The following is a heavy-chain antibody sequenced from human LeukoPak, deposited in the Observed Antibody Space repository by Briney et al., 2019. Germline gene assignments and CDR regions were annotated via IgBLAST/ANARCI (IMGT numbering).Heavy chain of an antibody. CDR2: ITGSTGST. D-gene: IGHD1-26*01. J-gene: IGHJ4*02. CDR1: GFTFSSYA. Sequence: PGGSLRLSCAASGFTFSSYAMSWVRQPPGRGLGGVSSITGSTGSTYYADSVKGRFTISRDNSKNTLYLQVNSLRAEDTAVYYCAKRYSGSSGLYNFDYWGQGTLVTVSS. V-gene: IGHV3-23*01. CDR3: AKRYSGSSGLYNFDY.